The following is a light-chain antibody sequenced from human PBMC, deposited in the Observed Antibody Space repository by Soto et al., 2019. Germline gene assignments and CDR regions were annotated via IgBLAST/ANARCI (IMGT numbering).Light chain of an antibody. CDR3: QQYYISPFT. Sequence: DIAMTQSPDSLAVSLGERATINCKSSQSVLYSSNNKNYLAWYQQKPGQPPKLLIYWTSTRKSGVPDRFSGSGSGTDFTLTISSLQAEDVSVYYCQQYYISPFTFGPGTRWIS. CDR2: WTS. CDR1: QSVLYSSNNKNY. J-gene: IGKJ3*01. V-gene: IGKV4-1*01.